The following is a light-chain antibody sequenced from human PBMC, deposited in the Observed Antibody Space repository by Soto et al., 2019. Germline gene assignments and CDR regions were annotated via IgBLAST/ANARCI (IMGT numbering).Light chain of an antibody. CDR1: QSVNNN. Sequence: EIVMTQSPATLSVSPGERATLSCRASQSVNNNLAWYQQKPDQAPRLLISGASTRATGIPARFSGSGSETEFTLTICGLQSEDLAVYYCQQYNIWWTFGQGTKVEIK. CDR3: QQYNIWWT. V-gene: IGKV3-15*01. CDR2: GAS. J-gene: IGKJ1*01.